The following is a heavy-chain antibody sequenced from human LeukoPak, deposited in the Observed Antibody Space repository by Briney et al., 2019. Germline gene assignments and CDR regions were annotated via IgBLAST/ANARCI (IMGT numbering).Heavy chain of an antibody. V-gene: IGHV4-59*08. D-gene: IGHD5-18*01. Sequence: SSETLSLTCTVSGGSISSYYWSWIRQPPGKGLEWIGYIYYSGSTNYNPSLKSRVTISVDTSKNQFSLKLSSVTAADTAVYYCASLYSYGSLDYWGQGTLVTVSS. CDR2: IYYSGST. CDR3: ASLYSYGSLDY. CDR1: GGSISSYY. J-gene: IGHJ4*02.